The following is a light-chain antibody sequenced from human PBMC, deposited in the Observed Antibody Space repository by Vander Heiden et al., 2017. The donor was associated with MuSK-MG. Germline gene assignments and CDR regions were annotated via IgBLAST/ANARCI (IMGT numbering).Light chain of an antibody. Sequence: SSELTQDPAVSVALGQTFRITCQGDSLRSYYANWYQQKPGQAPVLVIYGKNNRPSGIPDRFSGSNSGNTASLTITGAQAEEEADYYCNSRDSTGHHYVFGTGTKVTVL. V-gene: IGLV3-19*01. CDR2: GKN. CDR1: SLRSYY. CDR3: NSRDSTGHHYV. J-gene: IGLJ1*01.